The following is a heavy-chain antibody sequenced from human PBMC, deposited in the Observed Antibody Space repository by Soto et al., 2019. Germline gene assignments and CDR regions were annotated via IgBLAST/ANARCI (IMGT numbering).Heavy chain of an antibody. Sequence: SETLSLTCTVSAVSISSGGYYWSWIRQHPGKGLEWIGNIYYSGRTYYNPSLKRRGMLSVDTSKNHFSLTLRSVTAPDSTMYYWAIGSGGDSEYYFDFWGQGTLVTVSS. CDR3: AIGSGGDSEYYFDF. V-gene: IGHV4-31*03. D-gene: IGHD2-21*02. J-gene: IGHJ4*02. CDR1: AVSISSGGYY. CDR2: IYYSGRT.